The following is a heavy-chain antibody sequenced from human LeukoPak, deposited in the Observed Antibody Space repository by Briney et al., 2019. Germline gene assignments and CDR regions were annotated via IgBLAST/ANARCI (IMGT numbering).Heavy chain of an antibody. CDR1: GFTSSSYS. CDR2: ISSSSSYI. Sequence: PGRSLRLSCAASGFTSSSYSMNWVRQAPGKGLEWVSSISSSSSYIYYADSVKGRFTISRDNAKNSLYLQMNSLRAEDTAVYYCARASSGWYYFDYWGQGTLVTVSS. CDR3: ARASSGWYYFDY. J-gene: IGHJ4*02. V-gene: IGHV3-21*01. D-gene: IGHD6-19*01.